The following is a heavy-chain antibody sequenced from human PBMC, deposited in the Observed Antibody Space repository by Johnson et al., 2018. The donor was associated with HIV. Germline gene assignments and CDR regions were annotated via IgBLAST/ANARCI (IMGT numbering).Heavy chain of an antibody. D-gene: IGHD2-21*01. CDR2: IWYDGSNK. CDR3: ARERQAVVAFDI. J-gene: IGHJ3*02. CDR1: GFTFSSYG. V-gene: IGHV3-33*01. Sequence: QVQLVESGGGVVQPGGSLRLSCAASGFTFSSYGMHWVRQAPGKGLEWVAVIWYDGSNKYYADSVKGRFTISRDNSKNTLYLQMNSLRAEDTAVYYCARERQAVVAFDIWGQGTMVTVSS.